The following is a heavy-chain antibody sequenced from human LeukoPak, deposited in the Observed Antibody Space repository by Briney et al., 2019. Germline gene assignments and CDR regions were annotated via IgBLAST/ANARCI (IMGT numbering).Heavy chain of an antibody. D-gene: IGHD2-15*01. CDR3: ARGGRWPKENWFDP. V-gene: IGHV1-8*01. Sequence: ASVKVSCKASGYTFTSYDINWVRQATGQGLEWMGWMNPNSGNTGYAQKFQGRVTMTRNTSISTAYMELNSLRSEDTAVYYCARGGRWPKENWFDPWGQGTLVTVSS. CDR1: GYTFTSYD. J-gene: IGHJ5*02. CDR2: MNPNSGNT.